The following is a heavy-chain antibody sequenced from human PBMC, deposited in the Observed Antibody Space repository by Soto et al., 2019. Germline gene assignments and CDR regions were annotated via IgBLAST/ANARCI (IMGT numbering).Heavy chain of an antibody. J-gene: IGHJ4*02. CDR1: RLTFSPYW. V-gene: IGHV3-7*03. CDR2: IKEDGSVK. Sequence: EGQLVESGGGLVQAGGSLRLTCEGFRLTFSPYWMTWVRQAPGKGLEWVASIKEDGSVKNYADSVKGRFTVSRDNVKRAMLLQMTSVRVDDTAVYFCARDVSSEYASILDVWGRGARVTVSS. D-gene: IGHD3-3*01. CDR3: ARDVSSEYASILDV.